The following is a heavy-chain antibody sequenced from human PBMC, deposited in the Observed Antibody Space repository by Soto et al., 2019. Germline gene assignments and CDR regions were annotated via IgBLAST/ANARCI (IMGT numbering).Heavy chain of an antibody. D-gene: IGHD5-18*01. CDR2: SNHVGST. J-gene: IGHJ4*02. Sequence: QVQLQQWGAGLLKPSETLSLTCAVYGGSFSGYYWSWFRQPPGKGLEWIGESNHVGSTNYNPSLKSRVTMSVDPSKNQFSMRLTSVTAADTAVYYCARVLIAGVTPDWGQGTLVNVTS. V-gene: IGHV4-34*01. CDR1: GGSFSGYY. CDR3: ARVLIAGVTPD.